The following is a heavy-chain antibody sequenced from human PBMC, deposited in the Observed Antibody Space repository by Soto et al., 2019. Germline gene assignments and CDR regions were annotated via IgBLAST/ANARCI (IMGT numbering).Heavy chain of an antibody. CDR3: AKAVEWELRSVDDY. D-gene: IGHD1-26*01. Sequence: EVQLLESGGGLVQPGGSLRLSCAASGFTFSSYAMSWVRQAPGKGLEWVSAISGSGGSTYYADSVKGRFTISRDNSKNTRYLQMKSLRAEDTAVYYCAKAVEWELRSVDDYWGQGTLVTVSS. J-gene: IGHJ4*02. CDR2: ISGSGGST. CDR1: GFTFSSYA. V-gene: IGHV3-23*01.